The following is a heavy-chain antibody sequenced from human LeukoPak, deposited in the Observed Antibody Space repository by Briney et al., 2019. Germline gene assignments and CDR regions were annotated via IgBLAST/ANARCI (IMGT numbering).Heavy chain of an antibody. CDR1: GGSISSSSYY. Sequence: SETLSLTCTVSGGSISSSSYYWGWIRQPPGKGLEWIGSIYYSGSTYYNPSLKSRVTISVGTSKNQFSLKLSSVTAADTAVYYCARVPCSSTSCYKLVDYWGQGTLVTVSS. J-gene: IGHJ4*02. CDR3: ARVPCSSTSCYKLVDY. D-gene: IGHD2-2*02. V-gene: IGHV4-39*01. CDR2: IYYSGST.